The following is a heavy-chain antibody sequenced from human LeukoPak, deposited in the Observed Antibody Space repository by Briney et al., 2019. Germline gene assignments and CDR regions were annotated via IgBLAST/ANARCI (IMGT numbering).Heavy chain of an antibody. Sequence: GGSLRLSCVASGFTFTTYAMYWVRQAPGKGLEWVGRIKSKTDGGTTDYAAPVKGRFTISRDDSKNTLFLQMNSLKTEDTATYYCTTPKYSGYDFYFWGQGTLVTVSS. J-gene: IGHJ4*02. CDR3: TTPKYSGYDFYF. CDR1: GFTFTTYA. D-gene: IGHD5-12*01. CDR2: IKSKTDGGTT. V-gene: IGHV3-15*07.